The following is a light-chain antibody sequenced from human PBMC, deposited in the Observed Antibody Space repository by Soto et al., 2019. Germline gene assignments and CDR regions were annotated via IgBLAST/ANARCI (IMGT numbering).Light chain of an antibody. CDR3: SSVTAIRTYV. Sequence: QSALTQPASVSGSPGQSVTISCTGTSSDVGGYNYVYWYQQLPGEAPRLIIYGVTDRPAGVSNRFSGSKSGNTASLTVSGRQAEDEGGNYCSSVTAIRTYVFGTGTKLTVL. CDR2: GVT. J-gene: IGLJ1*01. CDR1: SSDVGGYNY. V-gene: IGLV2-14*01.